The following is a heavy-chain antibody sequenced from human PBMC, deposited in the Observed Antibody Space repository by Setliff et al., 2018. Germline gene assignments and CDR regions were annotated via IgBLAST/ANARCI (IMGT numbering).Heavy chain of an antibody. D-gene: IGHD3-22*01. CDR1: GFIFSSYG. J-gene: IGHJ4*02. CDR2: IRHDGNNK. CDR3: AKELIEVMMTGLEF. V-gene: IGHV3-30*02. Sequence: GGSLRLSCAASGFIFSSYGMHWVRQAPGKGLEWVAFIRHDGNNKYYKDSVRGRFTLSRDNSKDTVYLLMNSLRPEDTAVYYCAKELIEVMMTGLEFWGQGSMVTVSS.